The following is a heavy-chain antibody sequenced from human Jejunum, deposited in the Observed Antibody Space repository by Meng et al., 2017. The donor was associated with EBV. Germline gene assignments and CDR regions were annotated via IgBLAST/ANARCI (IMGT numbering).Heavy chain of an antibody. J-gene: IGHJ4*02. V-gene: IGHV7-4-1*02. CDR3: ASDISTATFGY. CDR2: INTRTGNP. D-gene: IGHD2-21*02. CDR1: GYTFSRYS. Sequence: QLPFVQSGSELKKPGASVKVSCKASGYTFSRYSMNWVRQAPGQGLEWMGWINTRTGNPAYAQGFTGRFVFSLDTSVSTAYLQISSLKAEDTAVYYCASDISTATFGYWGQGTLVTVSS.